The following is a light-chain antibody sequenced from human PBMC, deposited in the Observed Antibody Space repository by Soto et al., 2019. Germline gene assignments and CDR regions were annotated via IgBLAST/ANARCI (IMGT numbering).Light chain of an antibody. Sequence: QAVVTHPPSVSAAPGQKVTISCSGSSSNIGNNYVSWYQQLPGTAPKLLIYENNKRPSGIPDRFSGSKSGTSATLGITGLQTGDEADYYCGTWDSSLSAEVFGGGTKLTVL. CDR1: SSNIGNNY. CDR3: GTWDSSLSAEV. J-gene: IGLJ2*01. V-gene: IGLV1-51*02. CDR2: ENN.